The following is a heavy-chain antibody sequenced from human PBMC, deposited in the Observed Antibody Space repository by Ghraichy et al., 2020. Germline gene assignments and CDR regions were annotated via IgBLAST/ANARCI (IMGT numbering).Heavy chain of an antibody. CDR1: GFTYSSYS. Sequence: GGSLRLSCAASGFTYSSYSMNWVRQAPGKGLEWLSYIGGSDGSTHYAESVKGRFTISRDNAKKSLYLQMNSLRAEDTAVYYCARDQYYSFDYWGQGTLVTVSS. CDR3: ARDQYYSFDY. J-gene: IGHJ4*02. CDR2: IGGSDGST. V-gene: IGHV3-48*04. D-gene: IGHD2/OR15-2a*01.